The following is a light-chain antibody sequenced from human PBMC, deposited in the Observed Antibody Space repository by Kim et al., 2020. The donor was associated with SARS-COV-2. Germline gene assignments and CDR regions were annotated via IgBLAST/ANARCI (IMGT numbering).Light chain of an antibody. CDR3: QQYGKLPT. V-gene: IGKV1-33*01. CDR1: QDINNY. CDR2: DAS. Sequence: LSASVGDRVTSTCQASQDINNYLKWYQQKPGKAPNLRIYDASKLETGVPSRFSGSGSGTDFTLTISSLQPENIATYYCQQYGKLPTFGGGTKVE. J-gene: IGKJ4*01.